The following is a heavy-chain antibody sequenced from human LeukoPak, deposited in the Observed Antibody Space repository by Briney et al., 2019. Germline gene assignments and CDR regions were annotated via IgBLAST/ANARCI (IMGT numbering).Heavy chain of an antibody. Sequence: PGGSLRLSCAASGFTFSKYWMLWVRQAPGKGLESVSRINTDGTVTTYAGSVKGRFTASRDNADNTMFLQTNSVRDEDTAVYYCATKQWLAPPPDSWGQGTPVTVSS. CDR2: INTDGTVT. CDR3: ATKQWLAPPPDS. J-gene: IGHJ4*02. CDR1: GFTFSKYW. V-gene: IGHV3-74*01. D-gene: IGHD6-19*01.